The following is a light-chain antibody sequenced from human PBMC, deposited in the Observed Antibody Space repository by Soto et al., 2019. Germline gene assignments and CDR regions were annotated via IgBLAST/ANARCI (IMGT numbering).Light chain of an antibody. CDR3: QQYNSYWT. CDR1: QSIRSW. Sequence: DIQMTQSPSTLSASVGDRLTITCRASQSIRSWLAWYQQKQGKAPKLLIYKASSLDSGVPSRFNGSGSGTDFTVTISSLQPDDFATYYCQQYNSYWTFGQGTKVEIK. V-gene: IGKV1-5*03. CDR2: KAS. J-gene: IGKJ1*01.